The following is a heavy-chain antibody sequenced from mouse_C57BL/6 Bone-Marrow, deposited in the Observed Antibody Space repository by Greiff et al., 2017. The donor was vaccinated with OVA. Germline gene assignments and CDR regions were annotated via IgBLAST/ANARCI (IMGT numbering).Heavy chain of an antibody. CDR1: GYTFTDYE. CDR2: IDPETGGT. Sequence: QVQLQQSGAELVRPGASVTLSCKASGYTFTDYEMHWVKQTPVHGLEWIGAIDPETGGTAYNQKFKGKAILTADKSSSTAYMGLLSLTSEDSAVYYCTRDHYYYAMDYWGQGTSVTVSS. CDR3: TRDHYYYAMDY. J-gene: IGHJ4*01. D-gene: IGHD1-2*01. V-gene: IGHV1-15*01.